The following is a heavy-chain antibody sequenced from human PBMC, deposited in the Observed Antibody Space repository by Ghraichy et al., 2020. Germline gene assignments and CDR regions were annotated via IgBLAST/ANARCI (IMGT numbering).Heavy chain of an antibody. CDR3: ARSRMVYALDPFDY. J-gene: IGHJ4*02. V-gene: IGHV3-33*01. CDR1: GFTFSSYA. D-gene: IGHD2-8*01. CDR2: IWYDGSNK. Sequence: GESLNISCAAAGFTFSSYAMHWVRQAPGKGLEWVAVIWYDGSNKYYADSVKGRFTISRDNSKNTLYLQMNSLRAEDTAMFYCARSRMVYALDPFDYWGQGTLVTVSS.